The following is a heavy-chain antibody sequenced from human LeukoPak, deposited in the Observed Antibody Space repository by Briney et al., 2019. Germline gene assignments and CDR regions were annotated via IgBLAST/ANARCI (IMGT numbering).Heavy chain of an antibody. CDR2: IYHSGST. Sequence: SETLSLTCTVSGGSISSGGYSWSWIRQHPGKGLEWIGYIYHSGSTYYNPSLKSRVTISVDTSKNQFSLKLSSVTAADTAVYYCARTNPYYDFWSGYPNDHWGQGTLVTVSS. CDR1: GGSISSGGYS. V-gene: IGHV4-31*03. D-gene: IGHD3-3*01. CDR3: ARTNPYYDFWSGYPNDH. J-gene: IGHJ4*02.